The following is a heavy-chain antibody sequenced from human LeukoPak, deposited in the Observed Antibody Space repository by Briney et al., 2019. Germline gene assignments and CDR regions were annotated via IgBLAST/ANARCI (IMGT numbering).Heavy chain of an antibody. CDR2: IYNSESS. D-gene: IGHD6-13*01. CDR1: GGSINGYY. Sequence: SETLSLTCTVSGGSINGYYWSWLRQPAGKGLEWIGRIYNSESSNYNPSLNSRVTMSIDTSKTQFSLKLNSVTAADTAVYYCARDRSSSYTRDWFDPWGQGALVTVSS. CDR3: ARDRSSSYTRDWFDP. V-gene: IGHV4-4*07. J-gene: IGHJ5*02.